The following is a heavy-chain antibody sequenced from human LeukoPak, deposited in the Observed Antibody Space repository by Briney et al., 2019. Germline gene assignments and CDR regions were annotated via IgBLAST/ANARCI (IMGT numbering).Heavy chain of an antibody. V-gene: IGHV1-69*13. CDR3: AGGDYYGSGSYYNDYYYYMDV. CDR2: IIPIFGTA. CDR1: GGTFSSYA. D-gene: IGHD3-10*01. Sequence: ASVKVSCKASGGTFSSYAISWVRQALGQGLEWMGGIIPIFGTANYAQKFQGRVTITADESTSTAYMELSSLRSEDTAVYYCAGGDYYGSGSYYNDYYYYMDVWGKGTTVTVSS. J-gene: IGHJ6*03.